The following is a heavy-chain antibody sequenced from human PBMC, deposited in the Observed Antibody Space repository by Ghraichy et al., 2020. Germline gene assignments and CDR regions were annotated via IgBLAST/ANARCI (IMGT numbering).Heavy chain of an antibody. CDR3: VAGRGWLPNY. D-gene: IGHD5-12*01. V-gene: IGHV4-59*01. CDR1: GGSISSYY. J-gene: IGHJ4*02. Sequence: SETLSLTCTVSGGSISSYYCNWIRQAPGKGLEWIGYIYKSDTTRYNPSLSSRVTISADTSKNQFSLNLNSVTAADTVVYYCVAGRGWLPNYWGQGTLFTVSS. CDR2: IYKSDTT.